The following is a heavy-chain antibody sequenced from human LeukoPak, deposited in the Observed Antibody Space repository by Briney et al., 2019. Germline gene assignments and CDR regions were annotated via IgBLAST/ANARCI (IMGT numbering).Heavy chain of an antibody. J-gene: IGHJ2*01. CDR3: AKDSGRDDWYFNL. CDR2: ISGSGGST. D-gene: IGHD6-19*01. Sequence: GGSLRLSCVASGFTFSIYVMSWVRQAPGRGLEWVSGISGSGGSTYYADSVKGRFTISRDNSKNTLYLQMDGLRAEDTALYYCAKDSGRDDWYFNLWGRGTLVAVSS. CDR1: GFTFSIYV. V-gene: IGHV3-23*01.